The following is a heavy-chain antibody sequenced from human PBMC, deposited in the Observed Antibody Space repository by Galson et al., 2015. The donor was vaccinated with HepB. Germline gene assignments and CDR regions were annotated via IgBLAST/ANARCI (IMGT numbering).Heavy chain of an antibody. CDR1: GFIFSRFW. V-gene: IGHV3-7*03. CDR3: ARDPNACDY. Sequence: SLRLSCAASGFIFSRFWMSWVRQVPGKGLEWVANIKEDGSEDYYVDSVKGRFTISRDNAKNSLYLQMNSLRAEDTVIYYCARDPNACDYWGQGTVVTVSS. CDR2: IKEDGSED. J-gene: IGHJ4*02.